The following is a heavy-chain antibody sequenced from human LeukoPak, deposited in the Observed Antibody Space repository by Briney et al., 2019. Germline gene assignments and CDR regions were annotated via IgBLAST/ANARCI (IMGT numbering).Heavy chain of an antibody. Sequence: GGSLRLSCAASGFIFTDYWMHWVRQAPGKELVWVARISGDGRGTTYADSVKGRFTISRDNSKNTLYLQMNSLRAEDTAVYYCAKGGALKTTVKTGNFHYWRQGTLVSVSS. J-gene: IGHJ4*02. CDR1: GFIFTDYW. V-gene: IGHV3-74*01. CDR3: AKGGALKTTVKTGNFHY. CDR2: ISGDGRGT. D-gene: IGHD4-17*01.